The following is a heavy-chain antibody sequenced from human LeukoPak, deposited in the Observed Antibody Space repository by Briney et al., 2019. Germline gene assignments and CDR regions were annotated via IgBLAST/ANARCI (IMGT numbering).Heavy chain of an antibody. Sequence: GGSLRLSCAASGFTFSSYWMHWVRQAPGKGLVWVSGTNTDGSRTMYADSVKGRFTISRDNAKNTLYLQMNSLRVEDTAVYYCVREGGYDPFENWGQGTLVTVSS. CDR1: GFTFSSYW. J-gene: IGHJ4*02. V-gene: IGHV3-74*03. D-gene: IGHD5-12*01. CDR2: TNTDGSRT. CDR3: VREGGYDPFEN.